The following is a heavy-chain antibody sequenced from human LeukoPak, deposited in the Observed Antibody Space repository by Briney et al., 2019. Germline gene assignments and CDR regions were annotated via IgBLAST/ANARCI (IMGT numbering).Heavy chain of an antibody. CDR3: AKDMAKEPAWWFDP. CDR2: ISYDGSNN. D-gene: IGHD1-14*01. V-gene: IGHV3-30*18. J-gene: IGHJ5*02. CDR1: RFTFSSYG. Sequence: AGGSLRLSCAASRFTFSSYGMHWVRQAPGKGLEWVAVISYDGSNNYYADSVQGRFTISRDNSKSTLYLQMNSLRAEDTAVYYCAKDMAKEPAWWFDPWGQGTLVTVSS.